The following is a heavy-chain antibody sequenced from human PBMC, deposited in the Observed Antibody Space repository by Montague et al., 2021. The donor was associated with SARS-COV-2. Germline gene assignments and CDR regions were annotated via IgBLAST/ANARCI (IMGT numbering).Heavy chain of an antibody. J-gene: IGHJ6*03. D-gene: IGHD2-2*01. V-gene: IGHV4-34*01. CDR1: GGSFSGYY. CDR2: INHSGST. CDR3: ARARQDVVVPTLGIGAYRYYYYMDV. Sequence: SETLSLTCVVYGGSFSGYYWSWIRQPPGKGLEWIGEINHSGSTNYNPSLKSRVTISVDTSKNQFSLKLSSVTAADTAVYYCARARQDVVVPTLGIGAYRYYYYMDVWGKGTTVTVSS.